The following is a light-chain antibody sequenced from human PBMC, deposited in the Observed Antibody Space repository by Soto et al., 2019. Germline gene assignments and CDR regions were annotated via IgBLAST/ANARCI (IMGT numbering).Light chain of an antibody. J-gene: IGLJ1*01. CDR1: SSDLDGYDH. CDR3: SAYTTTSTLI. V-gene: IGLV2-14*01. Sequence: QSVLTQPASVSGSPGQSVTISCTGTSSDLDGYDHVSWYQQHPGTAPKLLLYEVNNGPSGVSNRFSGSKSGNTASLIISGLQTEDEADYYCSAYTTTSTLIFGTGTKVTVL. CDR2: EVN.